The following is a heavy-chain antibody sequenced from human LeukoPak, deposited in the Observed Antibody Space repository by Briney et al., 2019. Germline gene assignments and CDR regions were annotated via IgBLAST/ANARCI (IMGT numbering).Heavy chain of an antibody. V-gene: IGHV1-2*02. CDR2: INPNSGGT. CDR3: ARGVYYDTASDY. J-gene: IGHJ4*02. Sequence: ASVKVSCKASGYTFTGYYMHWVRQAPGQGLEWMGWINPNSGGTNYAQKFQGRVTMTRDTSISTAYMELTRLRSDDTAVYYCARGVYYDTASDYWGQGTLVTVSS. D-gene: IGHD3-22*01. CDR1: GYTFTGYY.